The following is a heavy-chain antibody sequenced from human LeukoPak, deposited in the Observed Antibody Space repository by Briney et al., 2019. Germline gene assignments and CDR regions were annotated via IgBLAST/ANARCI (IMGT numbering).Heavy chain of an antibody. CDR2: INHSGST. CDR3: ARGGVRYFDWLLSGYYFDY. CDR1: GGSFSGYY. J-gene: IGHJ4*02. Sequence: SETLSLTCAVYGGSFSGYYWSWIRQPPGKGLEWIGEINHSGSTNYIPSLKSRVTISVDTSKNQFSLKLSSVTAADTAVYYCARGGVRYFDWLLSGYYFDYWGQGTLVTVSS. V-gene: IGHV4-34*01. D-gene: IGHD3-9*01.